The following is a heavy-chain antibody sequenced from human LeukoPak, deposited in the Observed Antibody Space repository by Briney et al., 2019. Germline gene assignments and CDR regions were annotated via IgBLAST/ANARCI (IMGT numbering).Heavy chain of an antibody. Sequence: GGSLRLSCAASGFTFTSYAMHWVRQAPGKGLEWVALISYDGSNKYYTDSVKGRFTISRDNSKNTLYLQMNSLRAEDTAVYYCARGEATIGEYYYYYYYMDVWGKGTTVTISS. D-gene: IGHD5-12*01. CDR2: ISYDGSNK. CDR1: GFTFTSYA. J-gene: IGHJ6*03. V-gene: IGHV3-30*04. CDR3: ARGEATIGEYYYYYYYMDV.